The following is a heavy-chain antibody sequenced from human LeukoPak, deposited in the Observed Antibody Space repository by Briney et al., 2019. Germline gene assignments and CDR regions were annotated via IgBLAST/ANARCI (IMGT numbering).Heavy chain of an antibody. CDR1: GVSISGDH. CDR3: ARLFSGWANWFDP. Sequence: SETLSLTCTVSGVSISGDHWTWIRQPPGQGLEWIGYIYYSGSTAYNPSLKSRITISVDMSKNQFSLKLSSVTAADTAVYYCARLFSGWANWFDPWGQGTLITVSS. V-gene: IGHV4-59*12. CDR2: IYYSGST. D-gene: IGHD6-19*01. J-gene: IGHJ5*02.